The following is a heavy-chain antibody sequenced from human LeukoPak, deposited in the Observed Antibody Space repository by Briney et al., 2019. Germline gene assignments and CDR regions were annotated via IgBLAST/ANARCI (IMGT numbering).Heavy chain of an antibody. CDR2: ISSSGSTI. CDR3: ARDREGIVVFDAFDI. CDR1: GFTFSSYE. V-gene: IGHV3-48*03. D-gene: IGHD3-22*01. J-gene: IGHJ3*02. Sequence: GGSLRLSCAASGFTFSSYEMNWVRQAPGKGLEWVSYISSSGSTIYYADSVKGRFTISRDNAKNSLYLQMNSLRAEDTAVYYCARDREGIVVFDAFDIWGQGTMVTVSS.